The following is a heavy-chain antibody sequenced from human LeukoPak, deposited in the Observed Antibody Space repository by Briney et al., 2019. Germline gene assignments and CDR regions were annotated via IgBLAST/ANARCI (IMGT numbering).Heavy chain of an antibody. CDR1: GFTFGSYS. CDR2: ISSSSSYI. V-gene: IGHV3-21*01. Sequence: GGSLRLSCAASGFTFGSYSMNWVRQAPGKGLEWVSSISSSSSYIYYADSVKGRFTISRGNAKNSLYLQMNSLRAEDTAVYYCARSRSGTHGYFDYWGQGTLVTVSS. D-gene: IGHD3-10*01. CDR3: ARSRSGTHGYFDY. J-gene: IGHJ4*02.